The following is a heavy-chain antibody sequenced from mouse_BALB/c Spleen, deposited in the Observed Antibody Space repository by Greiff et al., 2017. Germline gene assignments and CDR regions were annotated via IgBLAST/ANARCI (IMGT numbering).Heavy chain of an antibody. CDR2: ISDGGSYT. Sequence: EVQLQESGGGLVKPGGSLKLSCAASGFTFSDYYMYWVRQTPEKRLEWVATISDGGSYTYYPDSVKGRFTISRDNAKNNMYLQMGRLKSEDTAMYYSARSYGNWGVLYNAGDYGGQGTSVTVSS. V-gene: IGHV5-4*02. J-gene: IGHJ4*01. CDR1: GFTFSDYY. D-gene: IGHD2-10*02. CDR3: ARSYGNWGVLYNAGDY.